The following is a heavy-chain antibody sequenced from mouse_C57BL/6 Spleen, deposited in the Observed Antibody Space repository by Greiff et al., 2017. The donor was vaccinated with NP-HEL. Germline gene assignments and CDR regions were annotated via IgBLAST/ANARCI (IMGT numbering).Heavy chain of an antibody. CDR2: IYPGDGDT. CDR3: ARSRALRPFAY. Sequence: VKLVESGAELVKPGASVKISCKASGYAFSSYWMNWVKQRPGKGLEWIGQIYPGDGDTNYNGKFKGKATLTADKSSSTAYMQLSSLTSEDSAVYFCARSRALRPFAYWGQGTLVTVSA. CDR1: GYAFSSYW. D-gene: IGHD3-2*02. J-gene: IGHJ3*01. V-gene: IGHV1-80*01.